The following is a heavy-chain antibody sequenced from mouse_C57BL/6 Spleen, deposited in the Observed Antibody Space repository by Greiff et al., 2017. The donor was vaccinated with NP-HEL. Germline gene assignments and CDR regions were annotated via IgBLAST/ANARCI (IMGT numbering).Heavy chain of an antibody. D-gene: IGHD1-1*01. J-gene: IGHJ2*01. CDR2: INPSTGGT. CDR3: ARWDYGSSYN. Sequence: VQLQQSGPELVKPGASVKISCKASGYSFTGYYMNWVKQSPEKSLEWIGEINPSTGGTTYNQKFKAKATLTVDKSSSTAYMQLKSLTSEDSAVYYCARWDYGSSYNWGQGTTLTVAS. CDR1: GYSFTGYY. V-gene: IGHV1-42*01.